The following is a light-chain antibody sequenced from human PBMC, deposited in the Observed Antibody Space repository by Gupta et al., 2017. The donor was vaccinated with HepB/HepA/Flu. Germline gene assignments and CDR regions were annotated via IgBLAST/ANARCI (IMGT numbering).Light chain of an antibody. CDR2: AAS. J-gene: IGKJ1*01. V-gene: IGKV1-39*01. CDR1: QSISSY. CDR3: QQSYSTRRT. Sequence: DLQMTQSTSSLSASVGDRVTITCRASQSISSYLNWYQQKPGKAPKLLIYAASSLQSGVPSRFSGSGSGTDFTLTISSLQPEDFATYYCQQSYSTRRTFGQGTKVEIK.